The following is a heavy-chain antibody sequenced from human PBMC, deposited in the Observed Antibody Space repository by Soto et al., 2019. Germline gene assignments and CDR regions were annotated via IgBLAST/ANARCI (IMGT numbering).Heavy chain of an antibody. Sequence: GGSLRLSCAASGFPFSSCAMSWVRQAPGKGLEWVSAISGTGDRTFYADSVKGRFTISRDNPRNILYLEMITLRAEDTAVYYCAKEWYSGWFGGEDHWGQGTRVTVSS. D-gene: IGHD6-19*01. CDR1: GFPFSSCA. V-gene: IGHV3-23*01. CDR3: AKEWYSGWFGGEDH. CDR2: ISGTGDRT. J-gene: IGHJ4*02.